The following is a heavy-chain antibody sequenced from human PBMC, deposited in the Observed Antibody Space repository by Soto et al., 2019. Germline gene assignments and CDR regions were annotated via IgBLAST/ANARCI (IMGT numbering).Heavy chain of an antibody. J-gene: IGHJ4*02. Sequence: QVQLVQSGAEVKKPGSSVKVSCKASGGTFSSYAISWVRQAPGQGLEWMGGIIPIFGTANYAQKFQGRVTITADESTSTAYMELSGLRSEDTAVYYCASPDCSGGSCMGYYFDYWGQGTLVTVSS. CDR2: IIPIFGTA. V-gene: IGHV1-69*01. CDR3: ASPDCSGGSCMGYYFDY. CDR1: GGTFSSYA. D-gene: IGHD2-15*01.